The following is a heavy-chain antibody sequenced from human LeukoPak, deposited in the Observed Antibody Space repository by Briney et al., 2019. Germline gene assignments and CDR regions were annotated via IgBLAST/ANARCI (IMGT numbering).Heavy chain of an antibody. CDR2: IYENGGTT. CDR1: GFTFRSHA. D-gene: IGHD2-21*01. V-gene: IGHV3-23*01. Sequence: GGSLRLSCVGSGFTFRSHAMSWVHQAPEKGLEFVSGIYENGGTTYYADSVKGRFSISRDNSKNTLYLQVDSLRGEDTAVYYCAKDFRIGYSAHFDYWGQGALVTVSS. J-gene: IGHJ4*02. CDR3: AKDFRIGYSAHFDY.